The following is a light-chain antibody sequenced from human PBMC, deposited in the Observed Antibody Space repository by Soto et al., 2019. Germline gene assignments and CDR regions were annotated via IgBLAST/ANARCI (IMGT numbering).Light chain of an antibody. J-gene: IGLJ2*01. CDR1: SSDVGGYNY. V-gene: IGLV2-14*01. Sequence: QSALTQPASVSGSPGQSITISCTGTSSDVGGYNYVSWYQHHPGKAPKLMIYEVSSRPSGVSNRFFGSKSGNTASLTISGLQTEDEADYFSSSYRTKSSVVFGGGTKLTVL. CDR2: EVS. CDR3: SSYRTKSSVV.